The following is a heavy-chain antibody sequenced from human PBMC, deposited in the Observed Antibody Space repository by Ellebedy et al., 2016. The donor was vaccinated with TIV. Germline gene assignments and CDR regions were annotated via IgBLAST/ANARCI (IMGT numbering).Heavy chain of an antibody. V-gene: IGHV4-39*02. J-gene: IGHJ6*02. Sequence: SETLSLXXTVSDASISTTRYYWGWIRQPPGKGPEWIGTIFYDGSTQHNPSLRSRVSISVDTSKSHFSLRLSSVTAADTAVYYCARGDYFYASDLYYSMDVWGQGTAVIVSS. CDR1: DASISTTRYY. D-gene: IGHD2/OR15-2a*01. CDR3: ARGDYFYASDLYYSMDV. CDR2: IFYDGST.